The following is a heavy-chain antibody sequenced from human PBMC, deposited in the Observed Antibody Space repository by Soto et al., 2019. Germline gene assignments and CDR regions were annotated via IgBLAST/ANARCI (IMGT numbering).Heavy chain of an antibody. CDR1: GGSISSYY. J-gene: IGHJ5*02. D-gene: IGHD2-2*01. Sequence: QVQLQESGPGLVKPSETLSLTCTVSGGSISSYYWSWIRQPPGKGLAWIGYSYSSATTNYNPSLKSRVSIAVDTSKNHFSLKLTAVTAEDTAVYSCGRALWGPAGHITWFDPRGKGTLVTVYS. CDR3: GRALWGPAGHITWFDP. V-gene: IGHV4-59*01. CDR2: SYSSATT.